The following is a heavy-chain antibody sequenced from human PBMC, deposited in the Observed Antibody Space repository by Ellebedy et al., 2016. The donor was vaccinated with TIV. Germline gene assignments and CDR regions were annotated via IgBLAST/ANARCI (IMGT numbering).Heavy chain of an antibody. D-gene: IGHD6-19*01. CDR3: ARVAGATVAHLPHWFDP. J-gene: IGHJ5*02. CDR1: GGSFSGYY. CDR2: INHSGST. V-gene: IGHV4-34*01. Sequence: MPSETLSLTCAVYGGSFSGYYWSWIRQPPGKGLEWIGEINHSGSTNYNPSLKSRVTISVDTSKNQFSLKLSSVTAADTAVYYCARVAGATVAHLPHWFDPWGQGTLVTVSS.